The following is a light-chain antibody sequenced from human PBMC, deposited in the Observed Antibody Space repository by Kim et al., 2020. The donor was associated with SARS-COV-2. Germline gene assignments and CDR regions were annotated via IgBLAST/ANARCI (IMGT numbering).Light chain of an antibody. CDR3: CSSAHGDILV. Sequence: QSALTQPASVSASPGQSVTISCTRTSSDVGSYNAVSWYQQHPGRAPKLMIYEVTQRPSGVSDRFSGSKSGITASLTISGLQAEDEADYYCCSSAHGDILVFGGGTRLTVL. CDR1: SSDVGSYNA. CDR2: EVT. V-gene: IGLV2-23*02. J-gene: IGLJ2*01.